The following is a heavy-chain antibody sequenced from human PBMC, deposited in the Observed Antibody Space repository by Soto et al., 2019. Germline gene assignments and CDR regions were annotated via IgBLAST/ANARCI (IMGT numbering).Heavy chain of an antibody. CDR3: ARATQLSNRGVRGLFVP. J-gene: IGHJ5*02. Sequence: QVQLVQSGADVKKPGASVKVSCKASGYTLTSYGISWVRQAPGQGLEWVGWISPYNGDTNYAQKLQGRVTRTTDTFTSTAYMELRSLISDDTAVYYCARATQLSNRGVRGLFVPWGQGTLVTVSS. V-gene: IGHV1-18*01. D-gene: IGHD2-2*01. CDR1: GYTLTSYG. CDR2: ISPYNGDT.